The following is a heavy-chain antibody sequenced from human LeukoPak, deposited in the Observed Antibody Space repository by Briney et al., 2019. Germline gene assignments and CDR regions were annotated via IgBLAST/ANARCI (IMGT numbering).Heavy chain of an antibody. V-gene: IGHV3-30*02. CDR1: GISFRSYG. D-gene: IGHD3-9*01. CDR3: ATDISTHYFGS. J-gene: IGHJ4*02. Sequence: GGSPGLSCAASGISFRSYGMHWVRQAPGKGLEWVTFIWYDASNKYYAESVKGRFTISRDNSRNTVFLQMNSLRAEDTAIYYCATDISTHYFGSWGQGTLVTVSS. CDR2: IWYDASNK.